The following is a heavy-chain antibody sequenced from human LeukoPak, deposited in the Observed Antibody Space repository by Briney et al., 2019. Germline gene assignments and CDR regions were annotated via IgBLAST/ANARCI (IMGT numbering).Heavy chain of an antibody. V-gene: IGHV1-2*02. D-gene: IGHD1-1*01. Sequence: ASVKVSCKASGYTFTDDYVHWVRQAPGQGLEWMGWIKPKDGATRYAQRFQDRVTLTRDTSVSTAYMELNSVTSDDTAVYFCTRSRESRELDYWGQGTLVTVSS. J-gene: IGHJ4*02. CDR3: TRSRESRELDY. CDR2: IKPKDGAT. CDR1: GYTFTDDY.